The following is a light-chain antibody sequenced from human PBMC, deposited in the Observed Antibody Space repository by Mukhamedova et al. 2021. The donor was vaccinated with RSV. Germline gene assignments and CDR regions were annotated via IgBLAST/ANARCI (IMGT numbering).Light chain of an antibody. J-gene: IGKJ1*01. V-gene: IGKV3-20*01. Sequence: WYQQKPGQAPRLLIYGASSRATGIPDRFSGSGSGTDFTLTISRLEPEDFAVYYCQQYDSSPSPFGQGTKVEIK. CDR2: GAS. CDR3: QQYDSSPSP.